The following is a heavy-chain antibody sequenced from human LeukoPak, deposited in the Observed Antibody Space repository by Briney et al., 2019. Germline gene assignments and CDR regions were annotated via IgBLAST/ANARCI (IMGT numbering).Heavy chain of an antibody. CDR1: GFTFSSYW. CDR2: IKQDGSEK. CDR3: ARAPYGSGSYSPSAFDI. D-gene: IGHD3-10*01. V-gene: IGHV3-7*04. J-gene: IGHJ3*02. Sequence: GGSLGLSCAASGFTFSSYWMSWVRQAPGKGLEWVANIKQDGSEKYYVDSVKGRFTISRDNAKNSLYLQMNSLRAEDTAVYYCARAPYGSGSYSPSAFDIWGQGTMVTVSS.